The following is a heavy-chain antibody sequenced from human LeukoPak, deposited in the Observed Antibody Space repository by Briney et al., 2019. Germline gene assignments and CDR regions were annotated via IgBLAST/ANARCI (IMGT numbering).Heavy chain of an antibody. CDR1: GGSITSGAYY. J-gene: IGHJ4*02. CDR3: ARQIEGDSSAYYY. CDR2: IYYSGSI. D-gene: IGHD3-22*01. Sequence: PSETLSLTCTVSGGSITSGAYYWGWIRQPPGKGPEWIGSIYYSGSIYYNPSLKSRVTISVDTSKNQFSLKLTSVTAADTAMYYCARQIEGDSSAYYYWGQGTLVTVSS. V-gene: IGHV4-39*01.